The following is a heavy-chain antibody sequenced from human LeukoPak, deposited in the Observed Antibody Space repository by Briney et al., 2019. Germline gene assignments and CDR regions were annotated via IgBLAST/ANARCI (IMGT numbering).Heavy chain of an antibody. J-gene: IGHJ4*02. D-gene: IGHD3-22*01. V-gene: IGHV4-38-2*01. CDR2: IYHSGST. Sequence: SETLSLTCAVSGYSISSGYYWGWIRPPPGKGLEWIGSIYHSGSTYYNPSLKSRVTISVDTSNNQFSLKLSSVTAADTAVYYCASVRGRSTYYYDSSGYYSDYWGQGTLVTVSS. CDR1: GYSISSGYY. CDR3: ASVRGRSTYYYDSSGYYSDY.